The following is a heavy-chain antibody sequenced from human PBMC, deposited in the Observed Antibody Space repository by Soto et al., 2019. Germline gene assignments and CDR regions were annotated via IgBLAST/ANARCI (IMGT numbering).Heavy chain of an antibody. J-gene: IGHJ6*02. CDR2: ISAYNGNT. D-gene: IGHD2-15*01. V-gene: IGHV1-18*01. Sequence: ASVKVSCKASGYTFTSYGISWVRQVPGQGLEWMGWISAYNGNTNYAQKLQGRVTMTTDTSTSTAYMELRSLRSDDTAVYYCARDLPGYCSGGSCYFREYYYYGMDVWGQGTTVTVSS. CDR3: ARDLPGYCSGGSCYFREYYYYGMDV. CDR1: GYTFTSYG.